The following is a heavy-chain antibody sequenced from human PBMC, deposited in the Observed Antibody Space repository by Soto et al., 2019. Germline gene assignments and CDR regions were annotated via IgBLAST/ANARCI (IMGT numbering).Heavy chain of an antibody. CDR2: ISSSGSII. CDR3: ATSFGPLGY. D-gene: IGHD3-16*01. CDR1: GFTFSSYE. J-gene: IGHJ4*02. V-gene: IGHV3-48*03. Sequence: GGSLRLSCAASGFTFSSYEMNWARQAPGKGLEWVSYISSSGSIIYYADSVKGRFTISRDNAKNSLYLQMNSLRAEDTAVYYCATSFGPLGYWGQGTLVTVSS.